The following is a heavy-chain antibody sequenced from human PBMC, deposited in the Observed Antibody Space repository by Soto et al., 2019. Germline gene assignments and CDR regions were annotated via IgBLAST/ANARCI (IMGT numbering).Heavy chain of an antibody. CDR2: INAGNGNT. CDR3: AREPTLRFLEWFDAFDI. Sequence: GASVKVSCKASGYTFTSYAMHWVRQAPGQRLEWMGWINAGNGNTKYSQKFQGRVTITRDTSASTAYMELSSLRSEDTAVYYCAREPTLRFLEWFDAFDIWGQGTMVTVSS. V-gene: IGHV1-3*01. D-gene: IGHD3-3*01. J-gene: IGHJ3*02. CDR1: GYTFTSYA.